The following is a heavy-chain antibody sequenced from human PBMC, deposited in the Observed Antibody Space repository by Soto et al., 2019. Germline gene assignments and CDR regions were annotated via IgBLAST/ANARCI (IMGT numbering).Heavy chain of an antibody. J-gene: IGHJ3*02. Sequence: QVQLVQSGAEVKKPGASVKVSCKASGYTFSSYGISWVRQAPGQGLEWMGRISGYNSNTNYAQKLQGRVTMTTDTSTSTAYMELRSLRSDDTAVYYCASRGSSSWYSVNAFDIWGQGTMVTVSS. CDR3: ASRGSSSWYSVNAFDI. D-gene: IGHD6-13*01. V-gene: IGHV1-18*01. CDR2: ISGYNSNT. CDR1: GYTFSSYG.